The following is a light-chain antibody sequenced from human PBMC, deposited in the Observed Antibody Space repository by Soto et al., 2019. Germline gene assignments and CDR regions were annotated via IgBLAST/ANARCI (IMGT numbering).Light chain of an antibody. Sequence: DIQMTQSPSSVSASVGDRVTSTCRAIQGNRRKLARYQQRPGKAPYLLISAASSLQSGVPSRFSGSGSGTDFTLTISSLQPEDFATYYCQQASSFPWTFGQGTKVEIK. CDR3: QQASSFPWT. CDR1: QGNRRK. J-gene: IGKJ1*01. V-gene: IGKV1-12*01. CDR2: AAS.